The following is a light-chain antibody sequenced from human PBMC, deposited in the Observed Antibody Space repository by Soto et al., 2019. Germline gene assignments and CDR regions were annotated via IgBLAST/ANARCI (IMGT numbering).Light chain of an antibody. CDR1: SSVVGGYNY. J-gene: IGLJ1*01. V-gene: IGLV2-14*03. Sequence: QSVLTQPASVSGSPGQSITISCSGTSSVVGGYNYVSWYQQHPGKAPRVMIYDVSNRPSGVSDRFSGSKSGNTATLTISGLQAEDEADYYCSSYTSDNTYVFASGPKLTVL. CDR2: DVS. CDR3: SSYTSDNTYV.